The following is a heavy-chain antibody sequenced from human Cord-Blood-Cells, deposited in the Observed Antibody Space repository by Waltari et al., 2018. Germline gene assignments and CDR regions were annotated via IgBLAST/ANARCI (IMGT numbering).Heavy chain of an antibody. CDR2: INHSGST. J-gene: IGHJ4*02. V-gene: IGHV4-34*01. Sequence: QVQLQQWGAGLVQPSETLSLTCAVSGGSFSGYYWSWIRQPPGKGLEWIGEINHSGSTNYNPSLKSRVTISVDTSKNQFSLKLSSVTAADTAVYYCASYSGYDYFDYWGQGTLVTVSS. CDR1: GGSFSGYY. CDR3: ASYSGYDYFDY. D-gene: IGHD5-12*01.